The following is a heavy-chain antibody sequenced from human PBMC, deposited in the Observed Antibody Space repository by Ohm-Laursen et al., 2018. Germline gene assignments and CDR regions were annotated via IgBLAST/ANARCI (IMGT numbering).Heavy chain of an antibody. CDR1: GGSISSGGYY. D-gene: IGHD2-21*01. V-gene: IGHV4-31*03. CDR3: ALYCGGDCYGMDV. Sequence: PSQTLSLTCTVSGGSISSGGYYWSWIRQHPGKGLEWIGYIYYSGSTYYNPSLKSRVTISVDTSKNQFSLKLSSVTAADTAVYYCALYCGGDCYGMDVWGQGTTVTVSS. J-gene: IGHJ6*02. CDR2: IYYSGST.